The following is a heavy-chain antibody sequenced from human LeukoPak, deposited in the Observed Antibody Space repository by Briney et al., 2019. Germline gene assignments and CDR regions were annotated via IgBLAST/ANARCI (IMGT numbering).Heavy chain of an antibody. CDR1: GFTVSSNY. CDR2: VNRDGSET. Sequence: GGSLRLSCAASGFTVSSNYMSWVRQVPGRGPEWVANVNRDGSETYYLDSVKGRFTISKDNAKNSLYLQMNSLRAEDTALYHCARNNGMDVWGQGTMVIVSS. J-gene: IGHJ6*02. V-gene: IGHV3-7*03. CDR3: ARNNGMDV.